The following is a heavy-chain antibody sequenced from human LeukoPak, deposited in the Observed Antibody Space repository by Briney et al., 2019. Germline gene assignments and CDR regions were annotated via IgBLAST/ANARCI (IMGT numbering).Heavy chain of an antibody. CDR3: ARALYLGYCSSTSCYGYGMDV. Sequence: ASVKVSCKASGYTFTSYGIRWVRRAPGQGLEWMGWISAYNGNTNYAQKLQGRVTMTTDTSTSTAYMELRSLRSDDTAVYYCARALYLGYCSSTSCYGYGMDVWGQGTTVAVCS. CDR1: GYTFTSYG. CDR2: ISAYNGNT. V-gene: IGHV1-18*01. D-gene: IGHD2-2*01. J-gene: IGHJ6*02.